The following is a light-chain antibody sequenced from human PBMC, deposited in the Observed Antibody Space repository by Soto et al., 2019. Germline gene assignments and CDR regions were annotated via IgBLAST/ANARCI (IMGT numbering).Light chain of an antibody. V-gene: IGKV3-11*01. CDR3: QQRSNWPPTWT. CDR1: QSVSSY. J-gene: IGKJ1*01. Sequence: EIVLTQSPATLSLSPGERATLSCRASQSVSSYLAWYQQKHGQAPRLLIYDASNRATGIPARFSGSGSGTDFTLTISSLEPXDXAVYYCQQRSNWPPTWTFGQGTKVEIK. CDR2: DAS.